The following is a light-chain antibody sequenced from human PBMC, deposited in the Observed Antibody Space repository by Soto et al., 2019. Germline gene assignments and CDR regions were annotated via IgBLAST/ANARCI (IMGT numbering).Light chain of an antibody. CDR3: QQSNNWPWT. V-gene: IGKV3-15*01. Sequence: DILMPQSPPTLSLSPGARATISCRASQSVSSYLAWYQQKPGQAPRLLIHGASTRATGIPAGFSGSGSGTEFTLTISSLQSEDFAVYYCQQSNNWPWTFGQGTKVDIK. J-gene: IGKJ1*01. CDR1: QSVSSY. CDR2: GAS.